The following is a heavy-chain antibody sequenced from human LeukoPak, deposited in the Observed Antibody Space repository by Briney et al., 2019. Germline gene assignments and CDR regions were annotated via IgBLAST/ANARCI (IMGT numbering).Heavy chain of an antibody. D-gene: IGHD2-2*01. V-gene: IGHV1-2*02. CDR3: VVPAALGGDDAFDI. CDR2: INPNSGGT. CDR1: GYTFTGYY. J-gene: IGHJ3*02. Sequence: ASVKVSCKASGYTFTGYYMHWVRQAPGQGLEWVGWINPNSGGTNYAQKFQGRVTMTRDTSISTAYMELSRLRSDDTAVYYCVVPAALGGDDAFDIWGQGTMVTVSS.